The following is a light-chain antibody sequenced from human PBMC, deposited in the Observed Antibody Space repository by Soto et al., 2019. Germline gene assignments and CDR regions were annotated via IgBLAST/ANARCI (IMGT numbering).Light chain of an antibody. Sequence: EIVFTQSPATVSVSPGERATLSCRASQSVSSNLAWYQQKPGQAPRLLIYDASNRATGIPARFSGSGSGTDFTLTISSLEPEDFAVYYCRQYGSSTGKFGQGTKVDIK. CDR2: DAS. J-gene: IGKJ1*01. V-gene: IGKV3D-11*03. CDR1: QSVSSN. CDR3: RQYGSSTGK.